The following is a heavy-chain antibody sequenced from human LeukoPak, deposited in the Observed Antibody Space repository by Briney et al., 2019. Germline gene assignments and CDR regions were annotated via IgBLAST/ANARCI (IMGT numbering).Heavy chain of an antibody. D-gene: IGHD2-15*01. CDR1: GGSISSGDYY. J-gene: IGHJ2*01. CDR3: AREVVPPPSYWYFDL. V-gene: IGHV4-30-4*01. Sequence: SETLSLTCTVSGGSISSGDYYWSWIRQPPGKGLEWIGYIYYSGSTYYNPSLKSRVTISVDTSKNQFSLKLSSVTAADTAVYYCAREVVPPPSYWYFDLWGRGTLVTVSS. CDR2: IYYSGST.